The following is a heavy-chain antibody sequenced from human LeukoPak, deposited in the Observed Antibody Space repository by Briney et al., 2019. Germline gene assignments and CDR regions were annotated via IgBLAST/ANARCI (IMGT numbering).Heavy chain of an antibody. CDR2: ISSSSGYI. CDR1: GLTFSTFS. V-gene: IGHV3-21*01. Sequence: GGSLRLSCAASGLTFSTFSMNWVRRAPGKGLEWVSSISSSSGYIYYADSVKGRFTISRDNSKNTLYLQMNSLRAEDTAVYYCARDGEKLNTGYYYYYMDVWGKGTTVTVSS. J-gene: IGHJ6*03. CDR3: ARDGEKLNTGYYYYYMDV. D-gene: IGHD2-8*02.